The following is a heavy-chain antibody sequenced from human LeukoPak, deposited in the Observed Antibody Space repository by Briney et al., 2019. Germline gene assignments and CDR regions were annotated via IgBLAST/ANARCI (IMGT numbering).Heavy chain of an antibody. D-gene: IGHD4-17*01. J-gene: IGHJ5*02. V-gene: IGHV3-7*01. CDR2: IKEDGSET. Sequence: GGSLRLFCAASGFSFSSYWMNWVRQAPGKGLEGVANIKEDGSETHYVDSVRGRFSISRDNTKNALYLEMNSLRDEDTAVYYCARGHYGDYAWGRGTLVTVSS. CDR3: ARGHYGDYA. CDR1: GFSFSSYW.